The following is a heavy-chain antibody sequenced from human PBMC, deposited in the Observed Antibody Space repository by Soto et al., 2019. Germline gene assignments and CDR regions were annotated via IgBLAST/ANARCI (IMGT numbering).Heavy chain of an antibody. J-gene: IGHJ4*02. CDR2: VSKSDYT. V-gene: IGHV3-21*01. Sequence: GGSLRLSCTVSGFPFNDYGINWVRQAPGKGLEWVSSVSKSDYTYYSDSVKGRFTISRDNAKNSVSLQMNTLRVEDTAVYYCAREDSIIIPAVSDFWGQGTLVTVSS. D-gene: IGHD2-2*01. CDR1: GFPFNDYG. CDR3: AREDSIIIPAVSDF.